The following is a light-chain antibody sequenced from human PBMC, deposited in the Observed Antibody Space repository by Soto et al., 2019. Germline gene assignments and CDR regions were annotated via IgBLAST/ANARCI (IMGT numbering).Light chain of an antibody. CDR2: EVS. V-gene: IGLV2-14*01. Sequence: QSALTQPASVSGSPGQSITISCTGTRSDVGGFNYVSWYQQHPGKAPKLMIYEVSNRPSGVSYRFSGSKSGNTASLTISGLQAEDEADYYCSSYTSISTRVAFGGGTKVTVL. CDR1: RSDVGGFNY. CDR3: SSYTSISTRVA. J-gene: IGLJ2*01.